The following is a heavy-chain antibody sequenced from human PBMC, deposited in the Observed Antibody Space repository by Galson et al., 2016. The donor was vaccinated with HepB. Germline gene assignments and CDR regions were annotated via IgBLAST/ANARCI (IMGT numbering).Heavy chain of an antibody. CDR2: ICYSGTT. CDR3: ARSYGGYAFDI. Sequence: SETLSLTCTVSGGSISPFFWSWIRQPPGKGLEWIAYICYSGTTNYNPTLNSRVTISLDTSKSQFSLKVTSVTAADTAVYYCARSYGGYAFDIWGQGTMVTVSS. J-gene: IGHJ3*02. CDR1: GGSISPFF. D-gene: IGHD4-23*01. V-gene: IGHV4-59*01.